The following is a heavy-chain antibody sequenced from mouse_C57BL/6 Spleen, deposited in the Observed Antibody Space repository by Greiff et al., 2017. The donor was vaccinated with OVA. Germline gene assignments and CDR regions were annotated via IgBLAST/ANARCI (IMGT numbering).Heavy chain of an antibody. J-gene: IGHJ2*01. CDR3: ARTLDSSGSPFDY. D-gene: IGHD3-2*02. CDR1: GYTFTSYW. Sequence: QVQLQQSGAELVKPGASVKLSCKASGYTFTSYWMHWVKQRPGQGLEWIGMIHPNSGSTNYNEKFKSKATLTVDKSSSTAYMQLSSLTSEDSAVYYCARTLDSSGSPFDYWGQGTTLTVSS. CDR2: IHPNSGST. V-gene: IGHV1-64*01.